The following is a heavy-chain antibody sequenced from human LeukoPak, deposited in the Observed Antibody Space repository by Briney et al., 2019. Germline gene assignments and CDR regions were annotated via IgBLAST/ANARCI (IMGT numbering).Heavy chain of an antibody. D-gene: IGHD3-16*01. V-gene: IGHV4-61*09. CDR2: INHSGST. CDR3: ARRPLGGGLDY. J-gene: IGHJ4*02. Sequence: PSQTLSLTCTVSGGSISSGSYYWSWIRQPAGKGLEWIGEINHSGSTSYNPSLKSRVTISVDTSKNQFSLKLSSVTAADTAVYYCARRPLGGGLDYWGQGTLVTVSS. CDR1: GGSISSGSYY.